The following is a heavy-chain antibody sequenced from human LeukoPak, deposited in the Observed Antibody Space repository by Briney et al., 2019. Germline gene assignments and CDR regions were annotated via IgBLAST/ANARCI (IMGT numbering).Heavy chain of an antibody. D-gene: IGHD4-23*01. Sequence: SETLSLTCAVSGGSSRSGDYFWSWIRQPPGKGLEWIGHIHYSGNTYYNPSLKSRVSISVDTSKNQFSLKLSCVTAADTAVYYCARETNDYGGKKAFDYWGQGTLVTVSS. CDR1: GGSSRSGDYF. J-gene: IGHJ4*02. CDR3: ARETNDYGGKKAFDY. V-gene: IGHV4-30-4*01. CDR2: IHYSGNT.